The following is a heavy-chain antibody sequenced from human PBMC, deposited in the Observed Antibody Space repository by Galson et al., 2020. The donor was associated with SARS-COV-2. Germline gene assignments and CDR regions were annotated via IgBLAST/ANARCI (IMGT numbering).Heavy chain of an antibody. Sequence: ASVKVSCKASGYTFTGYYMHWVRQAPGQGLEWMGWINPNSGGTNYAQKFQGRVTMTRDTSISTAYMELSRLRSDDTAVYYCARVSSSWYVDYYGMDVWGQGTTVTVSS. J-gene: IGHJ6*02. V-gene: IGHV1-2*02. CDR1: GYTFTGYY. CDR2: INPNSGGT. D-gene: IGHD6-13*01. CDR3: ARVSSSWYVDYYGMDV.